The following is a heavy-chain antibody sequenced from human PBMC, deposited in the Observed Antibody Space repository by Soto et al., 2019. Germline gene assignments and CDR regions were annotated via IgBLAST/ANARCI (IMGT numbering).Heavy chain of an antibody. V-gene: IGHV4-59*02. CDR3: ARFDYGDELWDY. J-gene: IGHJ4*02. D-gene: IGHD4-17*01. CDR1: GGSVSSYY. CDR2: IYYSGST. Sequence: SETLSLTCTVSGGSVSSYYWSWIRQPPGKGLEWIGYIYYSGSTNYNPSLKSRVTISVDTSKNQFSLKLSSVTAADTAVYYCARFDYGDELWDYWGQGTLVTVSS.